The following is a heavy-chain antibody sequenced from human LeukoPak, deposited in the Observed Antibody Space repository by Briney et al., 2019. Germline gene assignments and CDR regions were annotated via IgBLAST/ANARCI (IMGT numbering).Heavy chain of an antibody. Sequence: SDTLSLTCTVSGGSISTYYWSWIRQPPGKGLEWIGYIYYSGNTNYNPSLRSRVTISVDTPKNQFSLKLTSVTAADTAVYYCARVPQPIIWFGDLRQWGLGTVDPVFS. D-gene: IGHD3-10*01. CDR3: ARVPQPIIWFGDLRQ. CDR1: GGSISTYY. CDR2: IYYSGNT. V-gene: IGHV4-59*07. J-gene: IGHJ4*02.